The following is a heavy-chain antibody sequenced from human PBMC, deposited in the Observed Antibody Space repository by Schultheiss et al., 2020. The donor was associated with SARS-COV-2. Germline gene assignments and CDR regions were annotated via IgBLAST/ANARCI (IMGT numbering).Heavy chain of an antibody. Sequence: SETLSLTCTVSGGSISSYYWSWIRQPPGKGLEWIGYIYYTGSTKYNPSLTSRVTISVDTSKNQFSLKLSSVTAADTAVYYCARITANDYGDYGGAYYFDYWGQGTLVTVSS. D-gene: IGHD4-17*01. J-gene: IGHJ4*02. CDR3: ARITANDYGDYGGAYYFDY. CDR1: GGSISSYY. V-gene: IGHV4-59*08. CDR2: IYYTGST.